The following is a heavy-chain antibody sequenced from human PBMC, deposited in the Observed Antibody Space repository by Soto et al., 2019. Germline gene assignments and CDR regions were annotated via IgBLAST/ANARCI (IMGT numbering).Heavy chain of an antibody. J-gene: IGHJ5*02. CDR1: GYTFTSYS. Sequence: GASVKVSCKTSGYTFTSYSMHWVRQAPGQRLEWMGWIKVGNGYTKYSQNFQGRVTMTTDTSATTAYMELRSLRSEDTAVYYCARAVTNWWFDPWGQGTLVTVSS. D-gene: IGHD5-18*01. V-gene: IGHV1-3*01. CDR2: IKVGNGYT. CDR3: ARAVTNWWFDP.